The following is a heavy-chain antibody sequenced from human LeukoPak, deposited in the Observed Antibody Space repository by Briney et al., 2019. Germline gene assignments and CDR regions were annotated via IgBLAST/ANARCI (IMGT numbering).Heavy chain of an antibody. CDR3: ARETVGAFDI. CDR1: GYTFTSYG. CDR2: ISAYNGNT. D-gene: IGHD4-23*01. Sequence: ASVKVSCKASGYTFTSYGISWVRQAPGQGLEWMGWISAYNGNTNYAQKLLGRVTMTTDTSTSTAYMELRSLRSDDMEEYYCARETVGAFDIWGQGTMVTVSS. J-gene: IGHJ3*02. V-gene: IGHV1-18*03.